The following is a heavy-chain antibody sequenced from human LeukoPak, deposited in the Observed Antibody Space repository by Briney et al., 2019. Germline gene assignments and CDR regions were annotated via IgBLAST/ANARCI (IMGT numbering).Heavy chain of an antibody. V-gene: IGHV6-1*01. D-gene: IGHD3-16*01. CDR3: ARRGDGNYYYDY. J-gene: IGHJ4*02. CDR2: TYFMSRWIH. CDR1: GDSVSNSIAP. Sequence: SQTLALTCAISGDSVSNSIAPWDWLRPSQSGGLEWLGRTYFMSRWIHDYADSVKSRIVIDADTSKNQFSLLLKSARPDDTAVYYCARRGDGNYYYDYWGQGTLVTVSS.